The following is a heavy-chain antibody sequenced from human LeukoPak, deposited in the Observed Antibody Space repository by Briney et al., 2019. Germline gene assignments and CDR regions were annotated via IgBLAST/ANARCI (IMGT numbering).Heavy chain of an antibody. D-gene: IGHD3-9*01. J-gene: IGHJ4*02. CDR2: RWYGGSNK. CDR3: ARGPIYDILTGSLDY. V-gene: IGHV3-33*01. Sequence: PGRSLRLSCASSGFTFSSYCRDWVRQAPGKWLYLVAFRWYGGSNKYYADYEKGRFTIYRDNSKNTLYLQMNSLRAEDTAVYYCARGPIYDILTGSLDYWGQGTLVTVSS. CDR1: GFTFSSYC.